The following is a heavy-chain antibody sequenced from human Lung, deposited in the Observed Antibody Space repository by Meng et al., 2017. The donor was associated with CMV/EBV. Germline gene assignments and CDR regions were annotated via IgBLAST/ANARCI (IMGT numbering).Heavy chain of an antibody. CDR1: GFIFSNYA. D-gene: IGHD3-16*01. V-gene: IGHV3-23*01. Sequence: GGSLRLSCAASGFIFSNYAMSWVRQAPGKGLEWISFMSGSGSMMFYVDSVRGRFTISRDSSKNTLYLQMNSLRAEDTAVYYCAKKGGDGALHYFDYWGQGTXVTVSS. J-gene: IGHJ4*02. CDR3: AKKGGDGALHYFDY. CDR2: MSGSGSMM.